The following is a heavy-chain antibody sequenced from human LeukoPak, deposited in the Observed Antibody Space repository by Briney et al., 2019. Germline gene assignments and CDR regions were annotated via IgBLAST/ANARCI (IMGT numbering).Heavy chain of an antibody. Sequence: GGSLRLSCAASGFTFSPYWMHWVRQAPGKGLVWVSLVKSDGSAMYADSVKGRFTISRDNAKNTLYLQMNSLRAEDTAVYSCAREVASAAFDYWGQGTPVTVSS. D-gene: IGHD5-12*01. CDR2: VKSDGSA. V-gene: IGHV3-74*03. J-gene: IGHJ4*02. CDR1: GFTFSPYW. CDR3: AREVASAAFDY.